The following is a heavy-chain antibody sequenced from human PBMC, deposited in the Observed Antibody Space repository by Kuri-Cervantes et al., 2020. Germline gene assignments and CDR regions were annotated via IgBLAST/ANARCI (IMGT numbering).Heavy chain of an antibody. CDR1: GFTFSSYS. V-gene: IGHV3-74*01. D-gene: IGHD4-17*01. J-gene: IGHJ4*02. CDR2: IDSDGSST. Sequence: GESLKISCAASGFTFSSYSMNWVRQAPGKGLEWVARIDSDGSSTIYVDSVKGRFIISRDNAKNTLFLQMNSLRAEDSAVYYCARDPSLYGATFDQWGQGTLVTVSS. CDR3: ARDPSLYGATFDQ.